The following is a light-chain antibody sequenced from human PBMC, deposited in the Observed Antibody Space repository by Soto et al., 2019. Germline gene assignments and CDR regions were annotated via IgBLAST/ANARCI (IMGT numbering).Light chain of an antibody. CDR2: GAS. CDR1: QSVSSY. Sequence: DIVLTQSPGTLSLSPGERATLSCRASQSVSSYLAWYQQKPGQAPRLLIYGASTRATGIPDRFSGSGSGTEFTLTISSLEPEDFAVYYCQQYGSSFVTFGQGTKVDIK. V-gene: IGKV3-20*01. CDR3: QQYGSSFVT. J-gene: IGKJ1*01.